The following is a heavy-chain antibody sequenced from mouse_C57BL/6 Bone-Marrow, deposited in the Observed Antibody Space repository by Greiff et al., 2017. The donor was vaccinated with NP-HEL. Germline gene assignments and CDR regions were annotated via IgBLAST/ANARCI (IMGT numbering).Heavy chain of an antibody. CDR1: GYTFTGYW. Sequence: QVQLKQSGAELMKPGASVKLSCKATGYTFTGYWIEWVKQRPGHGLEWIGEILPGSGSTTYNEKFKGKATFTADTSSNTAYMQLSSLTTEDSAIYYCAKRALRSYAMDYWGQGTSVTVSS. V-gene: IGHV1-9*01. D-gene: IGHD1-1*01. CDR3: AKRALRSYAMDY. J-gene: IGHJ4*01. CDR2: ILPGSGST.